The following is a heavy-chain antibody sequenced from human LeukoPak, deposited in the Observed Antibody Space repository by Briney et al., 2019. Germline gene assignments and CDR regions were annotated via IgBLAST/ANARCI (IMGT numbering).Heavy chain of an antibody. CDR3: ARGGFYYGMDV. Sequence: GGSLRLSCAASGFTFSGYSINWVRQAPGKGLEWLSYITGSSSPIYYADSVKGRFTVSRDNAKNSLFLHMNSLRAEDTAVYYCARGGFYYGMDVWGQGTRSPSP. J-gene: IGHJ6*02. CDR2: ITGSSSPI. V-gene: IGHV3-48*01. CDR1: GFTFSGYS.